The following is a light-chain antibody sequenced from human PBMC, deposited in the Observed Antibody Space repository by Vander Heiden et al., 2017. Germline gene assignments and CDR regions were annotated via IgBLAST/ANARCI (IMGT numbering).Light chain of an antibody. Sequence: QSALTQPAPVSGSPGPSITFSCPRTSSDVGSYNLVSWYQQHPGKAPKLMIYEGSKRPSGVSNRFSGSKSGNTASLTISGLQAEDEADYYCCSYATSSTYVFGTGTKVTVL. V-gene: IGLV2-23*01. CDR2: EGS. CDR3: CSYATSSTYV. CDR1: SSDVGSYNL. J-gene: IGLJ1*01.